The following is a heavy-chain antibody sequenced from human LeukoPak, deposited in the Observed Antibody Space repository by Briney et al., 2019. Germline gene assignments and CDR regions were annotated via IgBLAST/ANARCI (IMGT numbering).Heavy chain of an antibody. CDR1: GFTFDDYA. Sequence: GGSLRLSCAASGFTFDDYAMHWVRQAPAQGLERVSGSSWNSGSIGYADSVKGRFTISRDNAKKSLYLQMNSLRAEDTALYYCAKDDYYDGSGEFDYWGQGTLVTVSS. V-gene: IGHV3-9*01. CDR3: AKDDYYDGSGEFDY. CDR2: SSWNSGSI. D-gene: IGHD3-22*01. J-gene: IGHJ4*02.